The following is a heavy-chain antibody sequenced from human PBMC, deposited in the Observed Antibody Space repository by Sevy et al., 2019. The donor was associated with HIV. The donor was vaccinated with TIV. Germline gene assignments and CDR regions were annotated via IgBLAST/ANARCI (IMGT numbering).Heavy chain of an antibody. Sequence: GGSLRPSCAASGFAFSTHAVHWVRQAPGKGLEWVAVISYEGTETFYAASVEGRFTISRDNSKNMLSLQINSLRPEDTDVYYCARDGGNSVKWYPLYWGHGTLVTVSS. CDR1: GFAFSTHA. CDR3: ARDGGNSVKWYPLY. J-gene: IGHJ4*01. V-gene: IGHV3-30-3*01. CDR2: ISYEGTET. D-gene: IGHD2-2*01.